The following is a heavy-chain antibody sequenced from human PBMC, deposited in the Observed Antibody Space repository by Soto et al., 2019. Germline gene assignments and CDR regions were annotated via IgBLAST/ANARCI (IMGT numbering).Heavy chain of an antibody. CDR1: GGIFSSYA. V-gene: IGHV1-69*01. CDR2: IIPVFGTA. D-gene: IGHD3-3*01. CDR3: ARGGSGYVWFNEL. J-gene: IGHJ4*02. Sequence: QAQLVQSGAEVRKPGSSVKVSCKASGGIFSSYAISWVRQAPGQGLEWMGGIIPVFGTANYAQKFQGRVKNTAGETTNTGYMELSSLGSEGTAMYYCARGGSGYVWFNELWGQGTLVTVSS.